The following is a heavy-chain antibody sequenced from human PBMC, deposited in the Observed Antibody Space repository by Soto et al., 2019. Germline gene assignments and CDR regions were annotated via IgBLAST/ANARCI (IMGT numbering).Heavy chain of an antibody. J-gene: IGHJ4*02. CDR3: ARTVDYYDSSGYYPPFDY. CDR1: GGTFSSYA. Sequence: SVKVSCKASGGTFSSYAISWVRQAPGQGLEWMGGIIPIFGTANYAQKFQGRVTVTADKSTSTAYMELSSLRSEDTAVYYCARTVDYYDSSGYYPPFDYWGQGTLVTVSS. V-gene: IGHV1-69*06. CDR2: IIPIFGTA. D-gene: IGHD3-22*01.